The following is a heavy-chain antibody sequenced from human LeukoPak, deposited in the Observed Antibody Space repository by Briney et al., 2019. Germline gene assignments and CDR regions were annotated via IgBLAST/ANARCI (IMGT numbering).Heavy chain of an antibody. V-gene: IGHV3-30*18. Sequence: GGSLRLSCAASGFNFSSYGMHWVRQAPGKGLEWVAVISYDGSNKYYADSVKGRFTISRDNSKNTLYLQMNSLRAEDTAVYYCAKGSKRWLQEYYFDYWGQGTLVTVSS. CDR1: GFNFSSYG. J-gene: IGHJ4*02. CDR3: AKGSKRWLQEYYFDY. D-gene: IGHD5-24*01. CDR2: ISYDGSNK.